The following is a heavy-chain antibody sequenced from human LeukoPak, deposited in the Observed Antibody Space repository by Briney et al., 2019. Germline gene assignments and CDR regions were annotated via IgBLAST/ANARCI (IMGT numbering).Heavy chain of an antibody. V-gene: IGHV3-74*01. CDR3: ARDNYYDSSGYPGY. CDR2: MNSDGSST. D-gene: IGHD3-22*01. CDR1: GFTFSSYW. Sequence: QTGGSLRLSCAVSGFTFSSYWMHWVRQAPGKGLVWVSRMNSDGSSTSYADSVKGRFTISRDNAKNTLYLQMNSLRAEDTAVYYCARDNYYDSSGYPGYWGQGTLVTVSS. J-gene: IGHJ4*02.